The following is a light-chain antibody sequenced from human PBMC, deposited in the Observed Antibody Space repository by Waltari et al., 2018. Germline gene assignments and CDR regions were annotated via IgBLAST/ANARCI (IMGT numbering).Light chain of an antibody. V-gene: IGKV3-20*01. Sequence: IVLTQSPDTLSLSPGQRATLSCRASQTINNNFLVWYQQKPGQAPRLIIHGASSRATGFPDRFSGSGSGTDFTLTINSLKPEDSAVYYCQQYDGSVLTFGGGTKV. CDR1: QTINNNF. CDR3: QQYDGSVLT. CDR2: GAS. J-gene: IGKJ4*01.